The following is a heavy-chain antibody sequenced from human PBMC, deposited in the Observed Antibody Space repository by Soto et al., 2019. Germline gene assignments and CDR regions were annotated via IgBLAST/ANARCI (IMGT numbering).Heavy chain of an antibody. J-gene: IGHJ4*02. V-gene: IGHV4-39*01. CDR2: IYYTEGT. CDR1: GGSISSSNYY. CDR3: MSAAKWELLFDY. D-gene: IGHD1-26*01. Sequence: QLQLQESGPGLVKPSETLSLTCTVSGGSISSSNYYWAWIRQPPGKGLEWSGNIYYTEGTYYNPSLKSRVPVSVDTSKNQVSLQLFSVTAADTAVYYCMSAAKWELLFDYWGQGTLVTVSS.